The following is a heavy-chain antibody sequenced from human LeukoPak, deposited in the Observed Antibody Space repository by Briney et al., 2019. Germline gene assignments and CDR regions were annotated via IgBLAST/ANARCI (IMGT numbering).Heavy chain of an antibody. V-gene: IGHV3-30-3*01. CDR2: ISYDGSNK. Sequence: GGSLRLSCAASGFTFSSYAMHWVRQAPGKGLEWVAVISYDGSNKYYADSVKGRFTISRDNSKSTLYLQMNSLRAEDTAVYYCARGKTFRFDYWGQGTLVTVSS. J-gene: IGHJ4*02. D-gene: IGHD2-21*01. CDR1: GFTFSSYA. CDR3: ARGKTFRFDY.